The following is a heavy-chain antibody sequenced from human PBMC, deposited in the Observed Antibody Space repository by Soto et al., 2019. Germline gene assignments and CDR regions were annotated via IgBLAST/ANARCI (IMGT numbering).Heavy chain of an antibody. J-gene: IGHJ4*02. CDR1: GGSFSGYY. CDR2: INHSGST. CDR3: ARRSADIVVVPAAGHFDY. D-gene: IGHD2-2*01. V-gene: IGHV4-34*01. Sequence: SETLSLTCAVYGGSFSGYYWSWIRQPPGKGLEWIGEINHSGSTNYNPSLKSRVTISVDTSKNQFSLKLSSVTAADTAVYYCARRSADIVVVPAAGHFDYWGQGTLVTVSS.